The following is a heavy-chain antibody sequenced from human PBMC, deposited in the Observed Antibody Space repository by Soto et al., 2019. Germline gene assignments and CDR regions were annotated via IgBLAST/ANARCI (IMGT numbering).Heavy chain of an antibody. Sequence: EVQLVESGGGLVQPGASLRLSCAGAGVTFRNYWMHWVRQAPGKGLECVSCTNVDGSNITYADSVKGFFTISRDNARNTGYLQRDRLRVEYTAVYYCASILFLEFGGRLWGHGTKVSVSS. D-gene: IGHD3-3*01. CDR3: ASILFLEFGGRL. CDR2: TNVDGSNI. J-gene: IGHJ6*02. V-gene: IGHV3-74*01. CDR1: GVTFRNYW.